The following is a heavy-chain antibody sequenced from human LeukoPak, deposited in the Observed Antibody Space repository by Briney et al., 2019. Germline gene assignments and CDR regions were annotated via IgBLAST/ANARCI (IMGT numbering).Heavy chain of an antibody. CDR3: ARGRMLYYYDSSGYPFDY. J-gene: IGHJ4*02. D-gene: IGHD3-22*01. CDR1: GFTFSSYG. V-gene: IGHV3-30*02. CDR2: IRYDGSKK. Sequence: PGGSLRLSCAASGFTFSSYGMHWVRQAPGKGLEWVAFIRYDGSKKYYADSVKGRFTISRDNSKNTLYLRTNSLRAEDTAVYYCARGRMLYYYDSSGYPFDYWGQGSLVTVSS.